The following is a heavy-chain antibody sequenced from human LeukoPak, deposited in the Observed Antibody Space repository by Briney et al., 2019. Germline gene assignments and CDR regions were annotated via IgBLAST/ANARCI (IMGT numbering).Heavy chain of an antibody. CDR1: GFTFRSHS. Sequence: GGSLRLSCAASGFTFRSHSMNWVRQAPGEGLEWISYIHSGDSTTYYADSVKGRFTISRDNAKNSLYLQMNSLGAEDTAIYYCAIIGYNWRLDYWGQGILVTVSS. J-gene: IGHJ4*02. CDR2: IHSGDSTT. V-gene: IGHV3-48*04. CDR3: AIIGYNWRLDY. D-gene: IGHD1-1*01.